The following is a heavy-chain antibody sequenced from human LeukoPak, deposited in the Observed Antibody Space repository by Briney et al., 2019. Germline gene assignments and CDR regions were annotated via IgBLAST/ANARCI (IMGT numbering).Heavy chain of an antibody. CDR3: AKCNGYSSGWFDY. D-gene: IGHD6-19*01. J-gene: IGHJ4*02. V-gene: IGHV3-23*01. Sequence: GGSLRLSCVASGFTFSSYAMSWVRQAPGKGLEWVSAISGSGGSTYYADSVMGRFTISRDNTKNTLYLKMNSLRAEDTAVYYCAKCNGYSSGWFDYWGQGTLVTVSS. CDR2: ISGSGGST. CDR1: GFTFSSYA.